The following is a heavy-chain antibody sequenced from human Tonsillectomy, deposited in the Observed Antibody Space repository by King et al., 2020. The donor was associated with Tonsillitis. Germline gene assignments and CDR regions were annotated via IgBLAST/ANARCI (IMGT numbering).Heavy chain of an antibody. J-gene: IGHJ5*02. V-gene: IGHV3-49*03. CDR3: TRAIGELLDSLGVRFDP. D-gene: IGHD3-10*01. Sequence: VQLVESGGGLVQPGRSLRLSCTASGFTFGDYAMSWFRQAPGKGLEWVGFIRSKAYGGTTEYAASVKGRFTISRDDSKSIAYLQMNSLKTEDTAVYYCTRAIGELLDSLGVRFDPWGQGTLVTVSS. CDR2: IRSKAYGGTT. CDR1: GFTFGDYA.